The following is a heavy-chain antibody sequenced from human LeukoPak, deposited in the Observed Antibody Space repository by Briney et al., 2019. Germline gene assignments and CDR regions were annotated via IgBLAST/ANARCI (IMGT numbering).Heavy chain of an antibody. Sequence: GGSLRLSCAASGFTFSSYWMHWVRQTPGKGLVWFSRINTDGSSTNYADSVKGRFTISRDNAKNTLYLQMNSLRAEDTAVYFCARPVYYGSQSYWDYWGQGTLVTVSS. CDR2: INTDGSST. D-gene: IGHD3-10*01. CDR1: GFTFSSYW. V-gene: IGHV3-74*01. J-gene: IGHJ4*02. CDR3: ARPVYYGSQSYWDY.